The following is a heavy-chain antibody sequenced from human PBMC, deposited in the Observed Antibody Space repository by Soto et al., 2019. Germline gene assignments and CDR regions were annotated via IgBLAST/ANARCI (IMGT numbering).Heavy chain of an antibody. D-gene: IGHD2-15*01. J-gene: IGHJ4*02. CDR1: GFTVSSNY. CDR2: ISSSGTTI. Sequence: GVLRLSCAASGFTVSSNYMSWVRQAPGKGLEWLSYISSSGTTIYYADSVKGRFTISRDNAKNSLYLQMNSLRAEDTAVYYCARASGYCSGGSCYSEAYYWGQGTLVTVSS. V-gene: IGHV3-48*01. CDR3: ARASGYCSGGSCYSEAYY.